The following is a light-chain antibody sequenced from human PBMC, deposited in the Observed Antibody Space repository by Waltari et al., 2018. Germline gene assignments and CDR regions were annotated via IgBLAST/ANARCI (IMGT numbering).Light chain of an antibody. J-gene: IGLJ2*01. CDR2: DVS. CDR1: SSDIGGYNY. CDR3: SSYTSSSTVV. Sequence: QSALTQPASVSGSPGQSITISCTGSSSDIGGYNYVSWYQQHPGKAPKLMIFDVSNRPSGVFNRFSGATSGNTAALTISGLQAEDEADYYCSSYTSSSTVVFGGGTKVTVL. V-gene: IGLV2-14*03.